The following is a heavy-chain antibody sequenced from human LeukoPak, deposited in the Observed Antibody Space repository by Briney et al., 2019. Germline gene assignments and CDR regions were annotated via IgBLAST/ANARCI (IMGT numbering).Heavy chain of an antibody. J-gene: IGHJ6*02. D-gene: IGHD6-13*01. CDR3: ARVFSSSWDYYYYGMDV. CDR2: IYYSGST. CDR1: GGSISSYY. V-gene: IGHV4-59*12. Sequence: PSETLSLTCTVSGGSISSYYWSWIRQPPGKGLEWIGYIYYSGSTNYNPSLKSRVTISVDTSKNQFSLKLSSVTAADTAVYYCARVFSSSWDYYYYGMDVWGQGTTVTVSS.